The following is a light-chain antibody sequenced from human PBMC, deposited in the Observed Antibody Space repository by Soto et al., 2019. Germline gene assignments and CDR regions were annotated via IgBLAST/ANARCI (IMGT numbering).Light chain of an antibody. CDR1: QTISNW. CDR2: DAS. J-gene: IGKJ1*01. V-gene: IGKV1-5*01. CDR3: HQYYSYWT. Sequence: DIQKTQSPFNVSASVGDRGTITCRASQTISNWLAWYQQTPGKAPRLLIYDASKLQSGVPSRFSGSGSGTEFTLTISSLQPDDFATYYCHQYYSYWTFAQGTKWIS.